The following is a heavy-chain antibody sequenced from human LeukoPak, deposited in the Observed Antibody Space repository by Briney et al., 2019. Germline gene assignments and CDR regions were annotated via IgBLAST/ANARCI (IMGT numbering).Heavy chain of an antibody. CDR2: IYYSGST. V-gene: IGHV4-59*01. J-gene: IGHJ5*02. Sequence: SETLSLTCTVSGGSISSYYWSWIRQPPGKGLEWIGYIYYSGSTNYNPSLKSRVTISVDTSKNQFSLKLSSVTAADTAVYYCARDMRQQLVRGRFDPWGQGTLVTVSS. D-gene: IGHD6-13*01. CDR1: GGSISSYY. CDR3: ARDMRQQLVRGRFDP.